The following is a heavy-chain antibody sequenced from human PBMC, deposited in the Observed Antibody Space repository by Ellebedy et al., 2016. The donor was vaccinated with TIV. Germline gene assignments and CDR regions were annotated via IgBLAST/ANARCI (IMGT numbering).Heavy chain of an antibody. CDR2: IYYSGST. D-gene: IGHD2-15*01. CDR3: AKSGEFLDFVVSEVVTRSFDP. J-gene: IGHJ5*02. Sequence: MPSETLSLTCTVSGGSISSRSYYWGWIRQPPGKGLEWIGSIYYSGSTYYNPSLKSRVTIVVDTSKNMFSLNLTSVTAGDTAVYYCAKSGEFLDFVVSEVVTRSFDPWGQGTLVTVSS. V-gene: IGHV4-39*01. CDR1: GGSISSRSYY.